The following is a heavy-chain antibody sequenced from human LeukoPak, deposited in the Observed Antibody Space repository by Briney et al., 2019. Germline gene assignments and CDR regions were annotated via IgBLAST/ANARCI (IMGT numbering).Heavy chain of an antibody. CDR1: GYTFTSYD. CDR3: ARSVPIRDGFLPYGMDV. Sequence: ASVKVSCKASGYTFTSYDINWVRQATGQGLEWMGWMNPNSGNTGYAQKFQGRVTITRDTSASTAYMELSSLRSEDTAVYYCARSVPIRDGFLPYGMDVWGQGTTVTVSS. V-gene: IGHV1-8*03. D-gene: IGHD5-24*01. J-gene: IGHJ6*02. CDR2: MNPNSGNT.